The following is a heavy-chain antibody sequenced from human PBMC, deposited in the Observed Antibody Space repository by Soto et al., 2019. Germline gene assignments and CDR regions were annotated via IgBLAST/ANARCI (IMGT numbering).Heavy chain of an antibody. CDR1: GFTFSSYG. J-gene: IGHJ4*02. D-gene: IGHD5-18*01. V-gene: IGHV3-30*18. CDR2: VSYDEITK. CDR3: AKPLGLLRRAMAQGSDY. Sequence: QVQLVESGGGMVQPGRSLRLSCAASGFTFSSYGMNWVRQAPGKGLEWVAVVSYDEITKYYADSVKGRFTISRDNSKNTVYLQMNSLRPEETAVYYCAKPLGLLRRAMAQGSDYWGQGTLVTVSS.